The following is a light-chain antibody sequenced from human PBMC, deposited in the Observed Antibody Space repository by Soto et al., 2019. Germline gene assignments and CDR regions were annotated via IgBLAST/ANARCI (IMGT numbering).Light chain of an antibody. CDR2: DVS. J-gene: IGLJ2*01. Sequence: QSALTQPASVSGSPGQSITISCTGTSSDVGGYNYVSWYQQHPGKAPKLMIYDVSNRPSGVSNRFSGSKSGNTASLTISGLQAEDEADYYCSSYTSSSTVVXGGXTKLTVL. CDR3: SSYTSSSTVV. V-gene: IGLV2-14*01. CDR1: SSDVGGYNY.